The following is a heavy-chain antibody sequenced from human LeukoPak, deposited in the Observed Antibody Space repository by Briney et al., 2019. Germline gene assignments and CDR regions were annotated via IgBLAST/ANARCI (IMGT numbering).Heavy chain of an antibody. CDR1: GGTFSSYA. CDR3: ARDNYAGANWFDP. V-gene: IGHV1-69*05. J-gene: IGHJ5*02. CDR2: IIPIFGTA. Sequence: ASVKVSRKASGGTFSSYAISWVRQAPGQGLEWMGGIIPIFGTANYAQKFQGRVTITTDESTSTAYMELSSLRSEDTAVYYCARDNYAGANWFDPWGQGTLVTVSS. D-gene: IGHD1-7*01.